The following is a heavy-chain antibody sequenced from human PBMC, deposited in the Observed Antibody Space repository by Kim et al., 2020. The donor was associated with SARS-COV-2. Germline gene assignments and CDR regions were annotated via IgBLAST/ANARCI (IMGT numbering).Heavy chain of an antibody. Sequence: GGSLRLSCAASGFTFSSYGMHWVRQAPGKGLEWVAVISYDGSNKYYADSVKGRFTISRDNSKNTLYLQMNSLRAEDTAVYYCARAGGIAAAPGWFDPWGQGTLVTVSS. D-gene: IGHD6-13*01. CDR2: ISYDGSNK. CDR3: ARAGGIAAAPGWFDP. J-gene: IGHJ5*02. V-gene: IGHV3-33*05. CDR1: GFTFSSYG.